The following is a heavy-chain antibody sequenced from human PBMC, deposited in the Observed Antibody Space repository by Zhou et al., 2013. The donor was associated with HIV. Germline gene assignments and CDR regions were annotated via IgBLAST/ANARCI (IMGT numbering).Heavy chain of an antibody. CDR1: GYPFTSYY. V-gene: IGHV1-46*01. D-gene: IGHD1-20*01. CDR2: INPGIGST. CDR3: ASYGPGYNWMYS. Sequence: QVQLVQSGAEMKKPGASVNISCKASGYPFTSYYIHWVRQAPGQGLEWMGLINPGIGSTYYAEKFQGRVAMTRDTSTNTVNMQLGTLTSEDTAVYFCASYGPGYNWMYSWGQGTLVTVSS. J-gene: IGHJ4*02.